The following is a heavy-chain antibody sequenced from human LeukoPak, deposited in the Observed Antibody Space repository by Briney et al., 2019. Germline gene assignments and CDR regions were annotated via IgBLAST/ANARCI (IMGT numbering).Heavy chain of an antibody. Sequence: SVKVSCKASVGSFTTYIITWVRQAPGQGLEWMGRIVPISGTTQYAQNFQGRVTITTDESASTAYMELNSLRPKDTAVYCCARELGSTGSSVYWGQGTLVTVSS. D-gene: IGHD1-1*01. CDR3: ARELGSTGSSVY. CDR1: VGSFTTYI. CDR2: IVPISGTT. J-gene: IGHJ4*02. V-gene: IGHV1-69*05.